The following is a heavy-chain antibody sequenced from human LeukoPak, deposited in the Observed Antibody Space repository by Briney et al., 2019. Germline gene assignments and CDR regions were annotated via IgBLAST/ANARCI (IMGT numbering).Heavy chain of an antibody. J-gene: IGHJ3*02. D-gene: IGHD6-19*01. CDR2: ISYDGSNK. V-gene: IGHV3-30*03. CDR3: VWAVAPYAFDI. Sequence: GGSLRLSCAASGFTFSSYGMHWVRQAPGKGLEWVAVISYDGSNKYYADSVKGRFTISRDNSKNTLYLQMNSLRAEDTAVYYCVWAVAPYAFDIWGQGTMVTVSS. CDR1: GFTFSSYG.